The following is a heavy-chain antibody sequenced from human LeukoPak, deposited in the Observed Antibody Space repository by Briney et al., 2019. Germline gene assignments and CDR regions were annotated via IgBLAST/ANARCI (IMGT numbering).Heavy chain of an antibody. CDR1: GFTFSSYA. Sequence: PGGSLRLSCAASGFTFSSYAMNWVRQAPGKGLEWVSGTGSTGVSTFYADSVKGRCTVSRDNSKNTLSLQMNSLRAEDKAVYYCAKDPGVVPAHYFDYWGQGTLVTVSS. D-gene: IGHD2-2*01. CDR2: TGSTGVST. J-gene: IGHJ4*02. V-gene: IGHV3-23*01. CDR3: AKDPGVVPAHYFDY.